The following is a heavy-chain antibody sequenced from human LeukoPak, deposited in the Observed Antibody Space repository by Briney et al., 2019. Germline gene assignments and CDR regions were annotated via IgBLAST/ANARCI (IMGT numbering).Heavy chain of an antibody. CDR3: ARGSGAHYYGSGSYYNVGY. V-gene: IGHV3-48*03. Sequence: GGSLRLSCAASGFTFSSYEMNWVRQAPGKGLEWVSYISSSGSTIYYADSVKGRFTISRDNAKNSLYLQMNSLRAEDTAVYYCARGSGAHYYGSGSYYNVGYWGQGTLVTVSS. CDR2: ISSSGSTI. CDR1: GFTFSSYE. D-gene: IGHD3-10*01. J-gene: IGHJ4*02.